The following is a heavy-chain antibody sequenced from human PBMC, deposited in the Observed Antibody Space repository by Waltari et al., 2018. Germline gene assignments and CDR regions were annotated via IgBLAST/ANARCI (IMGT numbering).Heavy chain of an antibody. J-gene: IGHJ4*02. V-gene: IGHV4-34*01. D-gene: IGHD3-22*01. CDR3: ARGLDYDSSPTPYYFDY. CDR2: INHSGST. Sequence: QVQLQQWGAGLLKPSETLSLTCAVYGGSFSGYYWSWIRQPPGKGLEWIGEINHSGSTNYNPSLKRRVTISVDTSKNQFSLKLSSVTAADTAVYYCARGLDYDSSPTPYYFDYWGQGTLVTVSS. CDR1: GGSFSGYY.